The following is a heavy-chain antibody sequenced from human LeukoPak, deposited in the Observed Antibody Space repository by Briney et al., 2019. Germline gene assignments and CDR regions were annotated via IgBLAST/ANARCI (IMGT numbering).Heavy chain of an antibody. Sequence: GGSLRLSCAASGFTFSSYAMSWVRQAPGKGLEWVSAISGSGGSTYYADSVKGRFTISRDNSKNTLYLQMNSLRAEDTAVYYCAKSFGTMTTKFSAFFDYWGQGTLVTVSS. J-gene: IGHJ4*02. V-gene: IGHV3-23*01. CDR2: ISGSGGST. D-gene: IGHD4-17*01. CDR3: AKSFGTMTTKFSAFFDY. CDR1: GFTFSSYA.